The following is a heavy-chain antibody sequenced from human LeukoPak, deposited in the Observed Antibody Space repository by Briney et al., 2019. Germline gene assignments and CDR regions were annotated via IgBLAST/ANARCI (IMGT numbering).Heavy chain of an antibody. CDR3: AKACSAVTCYNY. J-gene: IGHJ4*02. V-gene: IGHV3-23*01. Sequence: PGGSLRLSCAASGFTFRSYAMNWVRQAPGKGLEWVSRISGSGGSTYYADTAEGRFTISRDNSKNTLYLQMNSLRAEDTAVYYCAKACSAVTCYNYWGRGTLVTVSS. CDR2: ISGSGGST. CDR1: GFTFRSYA. D-gene: IGHD2-15*01.